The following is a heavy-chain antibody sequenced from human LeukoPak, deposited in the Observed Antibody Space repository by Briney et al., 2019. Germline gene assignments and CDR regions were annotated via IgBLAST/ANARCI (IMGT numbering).Heavy chain of an antibody. Sequence: GGSQRLSCAASGFTFSSYAMSWVRQAPGKGLEWVSEISGSDDSIDYADFVKGRFTISRDNSKNTLYLQMNSLRAEDTAVYYCAKGRLPTDYWGQGTLVTVSS. CDR3: AKGRLPTDY. J-gene: IGHJ4*02. CDR2: ISGSDDSI. CDR1: GFTFSSYA. V-gene: IGHV3-23*01.